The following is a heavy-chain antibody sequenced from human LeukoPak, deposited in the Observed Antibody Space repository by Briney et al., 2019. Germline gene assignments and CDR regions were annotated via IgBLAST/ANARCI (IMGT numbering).Heavy chain of an antibody. J-gene: IGHJ4*02. CDR3: ARLVGSGSPPFDH. D-gene: IGHD3-10*01. Sequence: MPSETLSLTCTVSGGSISSSSYYWGWIRQPPGKGLEWIGSIYYSGGNYYNPSLKSRVNISVDTSNNHFSLKLSSVTAADTAVYYCARLVGSGSPPFDHWGRGTLVTVSS. CDR2: IYYSGGN. CDR1: GGSISSSSYY. V-gene: IGHV4-39*02.